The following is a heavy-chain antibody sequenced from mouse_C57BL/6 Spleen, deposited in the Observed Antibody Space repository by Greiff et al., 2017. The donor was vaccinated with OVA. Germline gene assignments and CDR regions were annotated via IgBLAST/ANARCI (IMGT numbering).Heavy chain of an antibody. J-gene: IGHJ1*03. V-gene: IGHV1-63*01. Sequence: QVHVKQSGAELVRPGTSVKMSCKASGYTFTNYWIGWAKQRPGHGLEWIGDIYPGGGYTNYNEKFKGKATLTADKSSSTAYMQFSSLTSEDSAIYYWARVNDGYYGYFDVWGTGTTVTVSS. CDR3: ARVNDGYYGYFDV. CDR2: IYPGGGYT. D-gene: IGHD2-3*01. CDR1: GYTFTNYW.